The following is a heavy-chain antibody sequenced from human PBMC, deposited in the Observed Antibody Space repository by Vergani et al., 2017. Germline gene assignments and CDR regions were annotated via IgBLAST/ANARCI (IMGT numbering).Heavy chain of an antibody. CDR1: CWSLSGYF. CDR2: ITAIGSA. D-gene: IGHD3-10*01. Sequence: QVHLQQRGAGVLKPSGTLSLTFGVICWSLSGYFWSWVRQSPGGGLGWIGEITAIGSAKYSPSATSRVTISVDTSRGEFTLTVTSVTAADTGLYFCASRRPRLNLGSKSNAGTFDSWGQGTLVTVSS. V-gene: IGHV4-34*02. J-gene: IGHJ4*02. CDR3: ASRRPRLNLGSKSNAGTFDS.